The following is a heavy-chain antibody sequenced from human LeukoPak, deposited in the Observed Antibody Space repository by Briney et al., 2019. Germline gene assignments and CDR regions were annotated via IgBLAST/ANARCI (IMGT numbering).Heavy chain of an antibody. CDR3: ASAGAHYYDTSGYYGNDY. D-gene: IGHD3-22*01. J-gene: IGHJ4*02. V-gene: IGHV3-7*02. Sequence: GGSLRLSCAADGFTASRHWMGWVRQAPGKGLEWVANIKQDGSEKYYVDSVKGRFTISRDNAQNSLYLQMNSLRAEDTAVYYCASAGAHYYDTSGYYGNDYWGQGSLVTVSS. CDR1: GFTASRHW. CDR2: IKQDGSEK.